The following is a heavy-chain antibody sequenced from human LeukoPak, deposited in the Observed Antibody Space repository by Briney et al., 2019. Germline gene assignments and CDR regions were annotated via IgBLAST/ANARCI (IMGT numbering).Heavy chain of an antibody. V-gene: IGHV3-7*03. CDR2: IQQDGSTK. J-gene: IGHJ6*02. CDR1: GFSFSSYW. CDR3: AKDIHGSGYYYYYGMDV. Sequence: GGSLRLSCAASGFSFSSYWVSWVRQAPGKGLEWVANIQQDGSTKYYVDSVKGRFTISRDNAKNSLYLQMNSLRAEDTALYYCAKDIHGSGYYYYYGMDVWGQGTTVTVSS. D-gene: IGHD3-10*01.